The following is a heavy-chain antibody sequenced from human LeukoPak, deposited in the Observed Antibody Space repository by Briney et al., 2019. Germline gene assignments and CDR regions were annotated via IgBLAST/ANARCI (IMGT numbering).Heavy chain of an antibody. V-gene: IGHV3-48*03. CDR3: AGLVAVAFDI. J-gene: IGHJ3*02. CDR1: GFTFSSYE. D-gene: IGHD2-15*01. CDR2: ISSSGSTI. Sequence: GGSLRLSCAASGFTFSSYEMNWVRQAPGKGLEWVSYISSSGSTIYYADSVKGRFTISRDDAKNSLYLQMNSLRAEDTAVYYCAGLVAVAFDIWGQGTMVTVSS.